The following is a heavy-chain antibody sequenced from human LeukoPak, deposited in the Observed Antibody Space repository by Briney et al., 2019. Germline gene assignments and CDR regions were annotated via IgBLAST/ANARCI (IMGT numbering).Heavy chain of an antibody. J-gene: IGHJ3*02. V-gene: IGHV1-18*04. CDR1: GYTFTSYG. CDR3: ARDGYSSGWYVAFDI. D-gene: IGHD6-19*01. CDR2: ISAYNGNT. Sequence: EASVKVSCKASGYTFTSYGISWVRQAPGQGLELMRWISAYNGNTNYAQKLQGRVTMTTDTSTSTAYMELRSLRSDDTAVYYCARDGYSSGWYVAFDIWGQGTTVTVSS.